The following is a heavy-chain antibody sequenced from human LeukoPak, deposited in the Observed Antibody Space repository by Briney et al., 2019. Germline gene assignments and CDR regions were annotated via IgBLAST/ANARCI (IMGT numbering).Heavy chain of an antibody. CDR3: ARVRYYDFWSGQDAFDI. J-gene: IGHJ3*02. V-gene: IGHV1-69*04. Sequence: ASVKVSCKASGGTFSSYAISWVRQAPGQGLEWMGRIIPILGIANYAQKFQGRVTITADKSTSTAYMELSSLRSEDTAVYYCARVRYYDFWSGQDAFDIWGQGTMVTVSS. CDR1: GGTFSSYA. CDR2: IIPILGIA. D-gene: IGHD3-3*01.